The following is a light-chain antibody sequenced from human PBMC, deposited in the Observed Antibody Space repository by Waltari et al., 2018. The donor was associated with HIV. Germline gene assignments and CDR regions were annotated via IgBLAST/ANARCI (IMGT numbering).Light chain of an antibody. J-gene: IGKJ1*01. CDR3: QQYSSSPRT. Sequence: IVLSQSPGTLSLSPGERATLSCRARQSISANYLAWYQHKHGQAPRLLIYGVSSRASGIPDRFSGSGSVTDFTLTISRLEPEDFALYYCQQYSSSPRTFGQGTKVEIK. V-gene: IGKV3-20*01. CDR2: GVS. CDR1: QSISANY.